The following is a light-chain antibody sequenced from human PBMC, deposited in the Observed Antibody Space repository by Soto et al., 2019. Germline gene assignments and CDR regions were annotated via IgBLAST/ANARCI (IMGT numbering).Light chain of an antibody. Sequence: QSALTQPASVSGSPGQSITISCTGTSSDVGAYNFVSWHQQHPGKAPKLMIYNVYDRPSGISYRFSGSKSGNTASLTISGLQGEDEADYYCSAYTVSRTYVFGTGTKVHVL. CDR1: SSDVGAYNF. V-gene: IGLV2-14*03. CDR3: SAYTVSRTYV. J-gene: IGLJ1*01. CDR2: NVY.